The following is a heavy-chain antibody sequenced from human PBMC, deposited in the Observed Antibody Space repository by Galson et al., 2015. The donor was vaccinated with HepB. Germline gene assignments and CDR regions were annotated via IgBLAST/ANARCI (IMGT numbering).Heavy chain of an antibody. J-gene: IGHJ4*02. CDR3: DAGIGGY. V-gene: IGHV3-48*04. Sequence: SLRLSCAASGFTFSSYSMNWVRQAPGKGLEWVSYISSSSTIYYADSVKGRFTISRDNAKNSLYLQMNSLRAEDTAVYYCDAGIGGYWGQGTLVTVSS. CDR1: GFTFSSYS. D-gene: IGHD3-10*01. CDR2: ISSSSTI.